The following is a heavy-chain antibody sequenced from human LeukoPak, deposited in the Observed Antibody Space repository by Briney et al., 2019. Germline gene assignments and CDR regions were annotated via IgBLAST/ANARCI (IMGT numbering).Heavy chain of an antibody. D-gene: IGHD2-2*01. CDR3: ARDTTGYCSSTSCHDYFQH. J-gene: IGHJ1*01. CDR1: GFTFSSYA. V-gene: IGHV3-30*04. Sequence: PGGSLRLSCAASGFTFSSYAMHWVRQAPGKGLEWVAVTSYDGSNKYYADSVKGRFTISRHISKNTLYLQMNSLRAEDTAVYYCARDTTGYCSSTSCHDYFQHWGQGTLVTVSS. CDR2: TSYDGSNK.